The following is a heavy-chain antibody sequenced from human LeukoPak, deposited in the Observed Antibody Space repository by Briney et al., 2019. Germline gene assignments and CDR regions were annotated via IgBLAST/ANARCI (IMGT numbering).Heavy chain of an antibody. V-gene: IGHV1-2*02. CDR3: ARAWSPEYYYDSSGYDDAFDI. CDR2: INPNSGGT. CDR1: GYTFTGYY. Sequence: GASVKVSCKASGYTFTGYYMHWVRQAPGQGLEWMGWINPNSGGTNYAQKFQGRVTMTRDTSISTAYMGLSRLRSDDTAVYYCARAWSPEYYYDSSGYDDAFDIWGQGTMVTVSS. D-gene: IGHD3-22*01. J-gene: IGHJ3*02.